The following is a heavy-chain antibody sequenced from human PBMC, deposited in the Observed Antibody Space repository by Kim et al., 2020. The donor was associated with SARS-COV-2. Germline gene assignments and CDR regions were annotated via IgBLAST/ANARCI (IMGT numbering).Heavy chain of an antibody. CDR1: GDTFISCA. D-gene: IGHD6-13*01. Sequence: SVKVSCKASGDTFISCAISWVRQAPGQGLEWMGGIIPLFGTTNYAQRFQGRVTITADKSTSTAYMELSSLRSDDTAVYYCARSPSLYSSSWYENYFDYWGQGSLVTVSS. CDR2: IIPLFGTT. J-gene: IGHJ4*02. V-gene: IGHV1-69*06. CDR3: ARSPSLYSSSWYENYFDY.